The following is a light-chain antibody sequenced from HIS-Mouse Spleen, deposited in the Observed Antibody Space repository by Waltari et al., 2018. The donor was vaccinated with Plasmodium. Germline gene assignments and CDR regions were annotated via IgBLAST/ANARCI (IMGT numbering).Light chain of an antibody. Sequence: SYVLTQPPSVSVAPGQTARITCGGNNIGSKSVHWYQQKPGQAPVLVVYDDSDRPSGIPARFAGSNSGNTATLTSSRGEAGDEADYYCQVWDSSSDHGVFGGGTKLTVL. CDR2: DDS. CDR3: QVWDSSSDHGV. CDR1: NIGSKS. V-gene: IGLV3-21*02. J-gene: IGLJ3*02.